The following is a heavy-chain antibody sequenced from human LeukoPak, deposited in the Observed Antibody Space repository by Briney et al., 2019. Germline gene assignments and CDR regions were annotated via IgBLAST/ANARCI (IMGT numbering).Heavy chain of an antibody. J-gene: IGHJ4*02. CDR3: ARDLNV. Sequence: PGGSLRLSCAASGFTISNTYISWVRQAPGKGPEWVSVTYVGGNTDSADFVKDRFTISTDDSKNTLYLHVNNLKAEDTAVYYCARDLNVWGQGTLVTVSS. V-gene: IGHV3-66*01. CDR1: GFTISNTY. CDR2: TYVGGNT.